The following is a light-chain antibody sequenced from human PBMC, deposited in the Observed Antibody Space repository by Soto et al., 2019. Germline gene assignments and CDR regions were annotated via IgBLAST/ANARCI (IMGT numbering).Light chain of an antibody. Sequence: IQVTQSPSSLSASVGHRVTITCRASQSIGSHLNWYQQKPGTAPNLLIHGASSLQGGVPSRFSGSGSGTDFTLTISTLQPEDFATYYCLQTHSLPVAFGGGTKVEL. CDR1: QSIGSH. CDR2: GAS. V-gene: IGKV1-39*01. J-gene: IGKJ4*01. CDR3: LQTHSLPVA.